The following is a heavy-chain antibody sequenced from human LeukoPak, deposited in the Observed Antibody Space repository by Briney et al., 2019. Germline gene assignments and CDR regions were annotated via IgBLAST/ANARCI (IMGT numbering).Heavy chain of an antibody. CDR1: GFSFSSYG. CDR2: IRSDGSNK. Sequence: PGGSLRLSCAGSGFSFSSYGMHWVRQAPGKGLEWMAFIRSDGSNKYYADSVKGRFTISRDNSKNTLYLQMNSLRAEDTAVYYCAITLRGYFDYWGQGTLVTVSS. J-gene: IGHJ4*02. CDR3: AITLRGYFDY. D-gene: IGHD1-14*01. V-gene: IGHV3-30*02.